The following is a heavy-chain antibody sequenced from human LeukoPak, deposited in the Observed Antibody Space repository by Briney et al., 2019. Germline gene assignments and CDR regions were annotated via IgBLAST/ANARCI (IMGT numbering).Heavy chain of an antibody. J-gene: IGHJ4*02. D-gene: IGHD3-9*01. CDR1: GFTFSSYS. CDR2: ISSSSSYI. CDR3: ARGIDYDILTGYSPLPFDY. V-gene: IGHV3-21*01. Sequence: GGSLRLSCAASGFTFSSYSMNWVRQAPGKGLEWVSSISSSSSYIYYADSVKGRFTISRDNAKNSLYLQMNSLRAEDTAVYYCARGIDYDILTGYSPLPFDYWGQGTLVTVSS.